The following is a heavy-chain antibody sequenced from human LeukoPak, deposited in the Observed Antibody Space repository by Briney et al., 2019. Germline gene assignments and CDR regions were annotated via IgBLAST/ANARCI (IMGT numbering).Heavy chain of an antibody. J-gene: IGHJ4*02. D-gene: IGHD5-12*01. CDR3: ARGPSGYHNT. CDR2: ISGSGGST. Sequence: GGSLRLSCAASGFTFSSYAMSWVRQAPGKGLEWISTISGSGGSTYYVDSVKGRFTISRDNSKNTLYLQMNSLGAEDTAVYYCARGPSGYHNTGGQGTLVTVSS. CDR1: GFTFSSYA. V-gene: IGHV3-23*01.